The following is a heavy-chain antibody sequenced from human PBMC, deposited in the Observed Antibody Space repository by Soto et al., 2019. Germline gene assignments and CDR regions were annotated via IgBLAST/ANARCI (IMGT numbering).Heavy chain of an antibody. D-gene: IGHD1-1*01. CDR2: ISSDARST. CDR1: GFIFSSYW. Sequence: EAELVESGGGLVQPGGSLRLSCTASGFIFSSYWMHWVRQTPGKGLVWVSRISSDARSTIYADSVKGRFTISRDNANNILYIQMDSLRVEDTAVYFCVRIGQDDVFGDLWGQGTLVTVSS. CDR3: VRIGQDDVFGDL. V-gene: IGHV3-74*01. J-gene: IGHJ4*02.